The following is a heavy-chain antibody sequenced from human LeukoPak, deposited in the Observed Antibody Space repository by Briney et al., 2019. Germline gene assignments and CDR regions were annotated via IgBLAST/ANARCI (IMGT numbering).Heavy chain of an antibody. Sequence: SQTLSLTCAISGDSVSSNSAAWTWIRQSPSRGLEWLGRTYYMSKWYNDDGISVKSRISINPDTSKNQFSLQLNSVTPEDTAVYYCARARHGSGMDVWGQGTTVTVSS. V-gene: IGHV6-1*01. D-gene: IGHD3-3*01. CDR3: ARARHGSGMDV. CDR1: GDSVSSNSAA. CDR2: TYYMSKWYN. J-gene: IGHJ6*02.